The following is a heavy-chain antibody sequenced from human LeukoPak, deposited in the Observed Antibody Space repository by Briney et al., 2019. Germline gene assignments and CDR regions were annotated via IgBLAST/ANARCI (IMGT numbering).Heavy chain of an antibody. V-gene: IGHV1-2*02. CDR3: ARAGVWDYSDSSGYHNAAFDI. CDR1: GYTFSGFY. J-gene: IGHJ3*02. D-gene: IGHD3-22*01. CDR2: INPNSGAT. Sequence: ASVKVSCKASGYTFSGFYMNWVRQAPGQGLEWMGWINPNSGATKYAQKFQGRVSMTRNTSISTAYMELSSLRSDDTAVYYCARAGVWDYSDSSGYHNAAFDIWGQGTMVTVSS.